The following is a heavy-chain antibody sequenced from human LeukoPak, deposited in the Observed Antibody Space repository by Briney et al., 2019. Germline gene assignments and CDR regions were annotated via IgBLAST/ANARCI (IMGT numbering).Heavy chain of an antibody. CDR3: ARESIIYYDSSGYSDY. D-gene: IGHD3-22*01. CDR2: ISWNGGST. V-gene: IGHV3-20*04. CDR1: GFTFDDYG. Sequence: PGGSLRLSCAASGFTFDDYGMSWVRQAPGKGLEWVSGISWNGGSTGYADSVKGRFTISRDNAKNSLYLQMNSLRAEDTALYYCARESIIYYDSSGYSDYWGQGTLVTVSS. J-gene: IGHJ4*02.